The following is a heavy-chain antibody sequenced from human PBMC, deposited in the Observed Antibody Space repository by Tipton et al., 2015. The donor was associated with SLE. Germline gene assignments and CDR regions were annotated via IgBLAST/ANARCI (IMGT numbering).Heavy chain of an antibody. Sequence: QLVQSGAEMKKPGASVKVSCKASGYTFISYDINWVRQAPGQGLEWMGWMNPDTDQTGYAQKFQGRVTMTRDSSISTAYMELSSLRSDDTAVYYCSRSGDLDFWGQGTQVTASS. CDR1: GYTFISYD. J-gene: IGHJ4*02. V-gene: IGHV1-8*01. CDR3: SRSGDLDF. CDR2: MNPDTDQT. D-gene: IGHD7-27*01.